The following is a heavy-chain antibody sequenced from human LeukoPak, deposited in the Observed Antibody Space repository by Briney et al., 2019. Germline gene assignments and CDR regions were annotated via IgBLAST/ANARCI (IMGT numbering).Heavy chain of an antibody. CDR3: ARDHDPMIVDLAVDY. Sequence: GGSLRLSCAASGFTFSSYAMHWVRQAPGKGLEWVAVISYDGSNKYYADSVKGRFTISRDNSKNTLYLQMNSLRAEDTAVYYCARDHDPMIVDLAVDYWGQGTLVTASS. V-gene: IGHV3-30-3*01. CDR1: GFTFSSYA. CDR2: ISYDGSNK. J-gene: IGHJ4*02. D-gene: IGHD3-22*01.